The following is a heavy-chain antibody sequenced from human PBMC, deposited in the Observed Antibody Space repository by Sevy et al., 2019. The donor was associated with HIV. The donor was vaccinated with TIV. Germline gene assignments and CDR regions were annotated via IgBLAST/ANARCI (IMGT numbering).Heavy chain of an antibody. J-gene: IGHJ6*03. CDR3: ARDRQQLGYYYYYYMDV. D-gene: IGHD6-13*01. V-gene: IGHV3-21*01. CDR1: GFTFSSYS. CDR2: ISSSSSYI. Sequence: GGSLRLSCAASGFTFSSYSMNWVRQAPGKGLEWVSSISSSSSYIYYADSVKGRFTISRDNAKNSLYLQMNSLRAEDTAVYYCARDRQQLGYYYYYYMDVWGKGTTVTVSS.